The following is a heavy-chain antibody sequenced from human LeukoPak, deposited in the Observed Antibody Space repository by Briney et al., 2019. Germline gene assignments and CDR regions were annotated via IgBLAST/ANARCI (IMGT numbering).Heavy chain of an antibody. CDR3: AKIAGTYSPDY. CDR1: GFTFSSYE. V-gene: IGHV3-48*03. Sequence: GGSLRLSCAASGFTFSSYEMNWVRQAPGKGLEWVSYISSSGSTIYYADSVKGRFTISRDNAKNSLFLQMNSLRAEDTAVYHCAKIAGTYSPDYWGQGTLVTVSS. CDR2: ISSSGSTI. J-gene: IGHJ4*02. D-gene: IGHD1-26*01.